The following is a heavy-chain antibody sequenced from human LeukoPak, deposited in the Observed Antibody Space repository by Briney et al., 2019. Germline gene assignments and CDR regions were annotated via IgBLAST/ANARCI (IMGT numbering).Heavy chain of an antibody. J-gene: IGHJ4*02. CDR1: GFTFNNYG. CDR2: ISDDGRNK. D-gene: IGHD6-13*01. Sequence: PGRSLRLSCAASGFTFNNYGMHYVRQAPGKALEWVAVISDDGRNKNYADSVKGRFTISRDNSNNTLYLQMNSLRAEDTGVYYCAKDRETAASGTFDYWGQGTLVTVYS. CDR3: AKDRETAASGTFDY. V-gene: IGHV3-30*18.